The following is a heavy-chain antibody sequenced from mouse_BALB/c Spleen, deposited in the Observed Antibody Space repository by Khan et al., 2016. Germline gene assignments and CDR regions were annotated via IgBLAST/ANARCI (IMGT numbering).Heavy chain of an antibody. Sequence: EVQLQESGPSLVKPSQTLSLTCSLTGASITSGYWNWIRTFPGNKLEYMGYINYSGSTYYNPSLISRLSITRDTSKNQYYLQLHSVPTEDTATYYCERYDGEYFDYGGQGTTLTVAA. D-gene: IGHD2-13*01. CDR2: INYSGST. V-gene: IGHV3-8*02. CDR1: GASITSGY. J-gene: IGHJ2*01. CDR3: ERYDGEYFDY.